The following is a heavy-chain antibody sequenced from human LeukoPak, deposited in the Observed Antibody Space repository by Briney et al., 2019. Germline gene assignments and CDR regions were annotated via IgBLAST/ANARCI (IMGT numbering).Heavy chain of an antibody. CDR1: KFAFSSYA. CDR2: ISGGGGNT. V-gene: IGHV3-23*01. CDR3: GKNRYSGSLSPFDI. D-gene: IGHD1-26*01. J-gene: IGHJ3*02. Sequence: GGSLRLSCAASKFAFSSYAMSWVRQAPGKGLEWVSAISGGGGNTYYADSVKGRFTISRDSSKNTLYLQMNSLRAEDTAVYYCGKNRYSGSLSPFDIWGQGTMVTVSP.